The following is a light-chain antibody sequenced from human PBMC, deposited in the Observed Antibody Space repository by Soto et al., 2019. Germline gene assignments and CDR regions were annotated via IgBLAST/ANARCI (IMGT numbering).Light chain of an antibody. Sequence: QSVLTQPPSVSSAPGQKVTISCSGSSSNIGDNFVAWYQQHPGTAPKLLIYDNSERPSGIPDRFSGSKSGTSATLGITGLQTGDEADYYCGTWDTSLNVEVFGTGTKVTVL. J-gene: IGLJ1*01. V-gene: IGLV1-51*01. CDR3: GTWDTSLNVEV. CDR2: DNS. CDR1: SSNIGDNF.